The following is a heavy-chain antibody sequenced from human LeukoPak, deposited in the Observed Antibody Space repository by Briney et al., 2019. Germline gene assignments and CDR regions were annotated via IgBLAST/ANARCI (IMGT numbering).Heavy chain of an antibody. CDR1: VGTFSTYA. CDR3: ARAGTAMPKVAFDI. CDR2: MIPIFGTA. D-gene: IGHD5-18*01. J-gene: IGHJ3*02. Sequence: EASVKVSCKASVGTFSTYAISRVRQAPGKGGEWRGGMIPIFGTANYAQNLQGRVTITADESTSTAYMKLSSLRSEDTAVYYCARAGTAMPKVAFDIWGQGTMVTVSS. V-gene: IGHV1-69*13.